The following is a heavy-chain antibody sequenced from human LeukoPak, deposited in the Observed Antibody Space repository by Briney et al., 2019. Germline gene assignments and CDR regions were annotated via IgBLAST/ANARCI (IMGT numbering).Heavy chain of an antibody. CDR3: ARHFKYYDSSGQPPYYFDY. J-gene: IGHJ4*02. CDR1: GGSISSSSYY. V-gene: IGHV4-39*01. D-gene: IGHD3-22*01. CDR2: IYYSGST. Sequence: PSETLSLTCTVSGGSISSSSYYWGWIRQPAGKGLEWIGSIYYSGSTYYNPSLKSRVTISVDTSKNQFSLKLSSVTAADTAVYYCARHFKYYDSSGQPPYYFDYWGQGTLVTVSS.